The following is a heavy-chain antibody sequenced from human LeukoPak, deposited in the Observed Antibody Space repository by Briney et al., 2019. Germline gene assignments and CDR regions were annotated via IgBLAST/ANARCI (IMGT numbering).Heavy chain of an antibody. D-gene: IGHD1-26*01. V-gene: IGHV3-7*03. J-gene: IGHJ4*02. CDR2: IKRDGSEK. CDR1: GFTFRSYW. CDR3: ARATGSYLYYFDY. Sequence: GGSLRLSCAASGFTFRSYWMTWVRQAPGKGLEWVGNIKRDGSEKYYVDSVKGRFTISRDNAKNSLYLQMHSLRPEDTALYYCARATGSYLYYFDYWGQGILVTVSS.